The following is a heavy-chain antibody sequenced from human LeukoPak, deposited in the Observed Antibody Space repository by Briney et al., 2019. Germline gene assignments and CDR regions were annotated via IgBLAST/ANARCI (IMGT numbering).Heavy chain of an antibody. Sequence: SETLSLTCTVSGGSISSSSYYWGWIRQPPGKGLEWIGRIYTSGSTNYNPSLKSRVTMSVDTSKNQFSLKLSSVTAADTAVYYCAREEGDLGISDYWGRGTLVTVSS. CDR1: GGSISSSSYY. D-gene: IGHD7-27*01. CDR2: IYTSGST. CDR3: AREEGDLGISDY. J-gene: IGHJ4*02. V-gene: IGHV4-39*07.